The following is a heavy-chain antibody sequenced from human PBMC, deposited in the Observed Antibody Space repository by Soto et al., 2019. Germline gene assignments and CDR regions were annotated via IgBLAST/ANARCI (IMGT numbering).Heavy chain of an antibody. J-gene: IGHJ3*02. V-gene: IGHV6-1*01. CDR2: TYYRSKWYN. D-gene: IGHD4-17*01. Sequence: SQTLSLTCAISGDSVSNNSTGWNLIRQSPSRGLEWLGRTYYRSKWYNDYAVSVKSRIIINPDTSKNQFSLQLNSVTPEDSAVYYCARERYGDYGRGTFDIWGRGTMVTVSS. CDR3: ARERYGDYGRGTFDI. CDR1: GDSVSNNSTG.